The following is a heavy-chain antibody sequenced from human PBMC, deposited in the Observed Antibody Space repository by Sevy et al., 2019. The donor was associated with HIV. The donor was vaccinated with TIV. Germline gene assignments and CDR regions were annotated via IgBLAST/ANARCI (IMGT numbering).Heavy chain of an antibody. CDR2: ISGSGRYT. V-gene: IGHV3-23*01. CDR1: GFTFSTYA. Sequence: GGSLRLSCAASGFTFSTYAMNWVRQAPGKGLEWVSSISGSGRYTYYADSVEGRFTISRDSSKNTLYLQMNSLRADDTAVYYCAKGFCSGGCCPRDYYYYGMDVWGQGTTVTVSS. CDR3: AKGFCSGGCCPRDYYYYGMDV. J-gene: IGHJ6*02. D-gene: IGHD2-15*01.